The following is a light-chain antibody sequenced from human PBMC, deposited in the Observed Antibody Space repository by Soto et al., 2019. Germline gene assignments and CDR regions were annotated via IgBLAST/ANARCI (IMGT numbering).Light chain of an antibody. CDR2: NTN. CDR3: QSYDFTQTAWV. J-gene: IGLJ3*02. CDR1: GSTFGAGYD. Sequence: QAVVTQPPSVSGAPGQKVTISCTGGGSTFGAGYDVHWYRHLPGTVPKLILYNTNSRPSGVPDRFSGSKSGTSASLVIAGLQPDDEADYYCQSYDFTQTAWVFGGGTQLTVL. V-gene: IGLV1-40*01.